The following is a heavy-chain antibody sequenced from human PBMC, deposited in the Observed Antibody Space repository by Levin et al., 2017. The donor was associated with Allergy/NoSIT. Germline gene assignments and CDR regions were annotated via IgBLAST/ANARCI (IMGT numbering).Heavy chain of an antibody. Sequence: PGGSLRLSCAASGFTFSGSAMHWVRQASGKGLEWVGRIRSKANSYATAYAASVKGRFTISRDDSKNTAYLQMNSLKTEDTAVYYCTRHRSYCSSTSCYVGYYYYGMDVWGQGTTVTVSS. CDR1: GFTFSGSA. V-gene: IGHV3-73*01. J-gene: IGHJ6*02. CDR3: TRHRSYCSSTSCYVGYYYYGMDV. D-gene: IGHD2-2*01. CDR2: IRSKANSYAT.